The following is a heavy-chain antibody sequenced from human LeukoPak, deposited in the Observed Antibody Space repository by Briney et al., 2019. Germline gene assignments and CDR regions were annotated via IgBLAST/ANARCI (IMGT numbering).Heavy chain of an antibody. J-gene: IGHJ6*03. D-gene: IGHD3-16*01. CDR3: AKGPLNWYYYYYMDV. Sequence: GGSLRLSCAASGFTFSSYAMSWVRQAPGKGLEGVSAISGSGGSTYYADSVKGRFTISRDNSKNTLYLQMNSLRAEDTAVYYCAKGPLNWYYYYYMDVWGKGTTVTVSS. CDR1: GFTFSSYA. V-gene: IGHV3-23*01. CDR2: ISGSGGST.